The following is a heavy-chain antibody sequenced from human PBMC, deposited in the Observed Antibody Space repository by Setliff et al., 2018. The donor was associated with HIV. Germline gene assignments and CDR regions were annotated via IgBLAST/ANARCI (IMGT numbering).Heavy chain of an antibody. Sequence: ASVKVSCKASGYTFTSYGISWVRQAPGQGLEWMGWISAYSGYTIYAQKFQDRLTMTTDTSTTTAYMELRSLRSDDTAVYYCARDYCSSTTCEDYFDYWGQGTLVTVSS. CDR1: GYTFTSYG. V-gene: IGHV1-18*01. CDR3: ARDYCSSTTCEDYFDY. CDR2: ISAYSGYT. J-gene: IGHJ4*02. D-gene: IGHD2-2*01.